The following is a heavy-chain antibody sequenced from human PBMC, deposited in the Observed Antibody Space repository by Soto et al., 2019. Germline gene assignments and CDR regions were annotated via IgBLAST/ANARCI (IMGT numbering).Heavy chain of an antibody. CDR2: ISYSGSTI. Sequence: TGGSLRLSCAASVFTFSYYYMSWIRQAPGKGLEWVSYISYSGSTIYYADSVKGRFTISRDNAKNSLYLQMNSLRAEDTAVYYCTRDNLAFDIWGQGTMVTVSS. J-gene: IGHJ3*02. CDR3: TRDNLAFDI. CDR1: VFTFSYYY. V-gene: IGHV3-11*01.